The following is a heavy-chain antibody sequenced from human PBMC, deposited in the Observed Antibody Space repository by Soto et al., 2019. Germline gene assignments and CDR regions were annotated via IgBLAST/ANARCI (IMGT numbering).Heavy chain of an antibody. CDR1: DFTFKSYG. CDR3: AKDVGYCIGGRCYPHNWFDP. Sequence: QVQLVESGGGVVQPGRSLRLSCAASDFTFKSYGMHWVRQAPGKGLEWVAVISYDGSIEYYGDSVKGRFTISRDNSKNTLYLQMNSLRAEDTAVYYCAKDVGYCIGGRCYPHNWFDPWGQGTLVTVSS. J-gene: IGHJ5*02. CDR2: ISYDGSIE. V-gene: IGHV3-30*18. D-gene: IGHD2-15*01.